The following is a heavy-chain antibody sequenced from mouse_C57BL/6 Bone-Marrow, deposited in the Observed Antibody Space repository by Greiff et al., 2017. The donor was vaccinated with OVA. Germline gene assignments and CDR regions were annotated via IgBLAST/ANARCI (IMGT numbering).Heavy chain of an antibody. V-gene: IGHV1-22*01. CDR3: AKLQRRAMDY. Sequence: EVQLQESGPELVKPGASVKMSCKASGYTFTDYNMHWVKQSHGKSLEWIGYINPNNGGTSYNQKFKGKATLTVNKSSSTAYMELRSLTSEDSAVYYCAKLQRRAMDYWGQGTSVTVSS. CDR1: GYTFTDYN. J-gene: IGHJ4*01. CDR2: INPNNGGT.